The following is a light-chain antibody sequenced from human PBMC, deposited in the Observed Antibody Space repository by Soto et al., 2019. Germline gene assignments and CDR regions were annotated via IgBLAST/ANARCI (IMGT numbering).Light chain of an antibody. CDR3: QQYGSSPLT. V-gene: IGKV3-20*01. CDR2: GAS. J-gene: IGKJ5*01. CDR1: QSVSSSF. Sequence: EIVLTQSPCTLSLSPGERATLSCRASQSVSSSFLAWYQQKVGQAPRLLIYGASGRATGIPARFSGSGSGTDFTLTISRLEPEDFAVCYCQQYGSSPLTFGQGTRLEIK.